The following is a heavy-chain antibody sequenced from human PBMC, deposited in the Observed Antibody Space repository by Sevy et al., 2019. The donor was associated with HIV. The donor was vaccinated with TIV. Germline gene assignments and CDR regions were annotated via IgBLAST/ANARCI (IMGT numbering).Heavy chain of an antibody. Sequence: SETLSLTCTVSGGSISSSSYYWGWIRQPPGKGLEWIGSIYYSGSTYYNPSLKSRVTISVDTSKNQFSLKLSSVTAADTAVYYCASCRQLLYYFDYWGQGTLVTVSS. CDR2: IYYSGST. D-gene: IGHD6-13*01. CDR1: GGSISSSSYY. V-gene: IGHV4-39*01. CDR3: ASCRQLLYYFDY. J-gene: IGHJ4*02.